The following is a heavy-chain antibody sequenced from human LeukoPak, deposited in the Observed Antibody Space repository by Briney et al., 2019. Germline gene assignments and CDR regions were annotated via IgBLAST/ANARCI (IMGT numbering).Heavy chain of an antibody. Sequence: GGSLRLSCAASGFTFSNYALSWVRQTPGKGLEWVSAISGIGGATYYADSVKGRFTIFRDNSKNTLYLQMNSLRAEDAAVYYCAKDRVSDSVIVVVGDAFDIWGQGTMVTVSS. CDR1: GFTFSNYA. J-gene: IGHJ3*02. D-gene: IGHD3-22*01. CDR3: AKDRVSDSVIVVVGDAFDI. CDR2: ISGIGGAT. V-gene: IGHV3-23*01.